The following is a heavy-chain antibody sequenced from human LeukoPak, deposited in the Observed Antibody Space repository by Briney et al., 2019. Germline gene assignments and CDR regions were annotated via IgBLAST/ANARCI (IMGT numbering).Heavy chain of an antibody. D-gene: IGHD4-17*01. J-gene: IGHJ4*02. V-gene: IGHV4-39*07. CDR1: GGSISSSSYY. CDR2: IYYSGST. CDR3: ARKGYGDYRTFDY. Sequence: SETLSLTCTVSGGSISSSSYYWGWIRQPPGKGLEWIGSIYYSGSTYYNPSLKSRVTISVDKSKNQFSLKLSSVTAADTAVYYCARKGYGDYRTFDYWGQGTLVTVSS.